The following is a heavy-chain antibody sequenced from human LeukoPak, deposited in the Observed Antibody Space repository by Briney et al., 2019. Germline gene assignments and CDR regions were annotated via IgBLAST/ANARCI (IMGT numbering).Heavy chain of an antibody. CDR1: RFSFSDYT. CDR3: ARDRRATPMYFFDF. CDR2: IRQSGVDS. D-gene: IGHD2-15*01. Sequence: GGSLRLSCAASRFSFSDYTMSWVRQLPGKGLEWVSGIRQSGVDSSYAGSVKGRFTISRDNSKNMLYLQMNSLRDDDTGVYYCARDRRATPMYFFDFWGQGTPVTVSS. V-gene: IGHV3-23*01. J-gene: IGHJ4*02.